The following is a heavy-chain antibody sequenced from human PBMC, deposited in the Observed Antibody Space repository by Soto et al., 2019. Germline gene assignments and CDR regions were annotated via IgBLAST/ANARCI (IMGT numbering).Heavy chain of an antibody. CDR2: IYHSGTT. D-gene: IGHD1-26*01. J-gene: IGHJ6*02. CDR1: GGSIISGASS. CDR3: ARDREDGLDV. Sequence: TLSLTCSVAGGSIISGASSWNWIRQPPGKGLEWIGYIYHSGTTFYNPSLKSRVTISIDRSKNQFSLKVLSVTAADTAVYFCARDREDGLDVWGQGTTVTVSS. V-gene: IGHV4-30-2*01.